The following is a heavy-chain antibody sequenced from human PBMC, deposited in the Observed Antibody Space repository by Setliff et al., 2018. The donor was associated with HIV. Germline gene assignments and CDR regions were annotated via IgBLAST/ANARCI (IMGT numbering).Heavy chain of an antibody. D-gene: IGHD5-18*01. CDR1: GTDLNVGD. J-gene: IGHJ4*02. CDR3: ARDWVDTAMADDY. Sequence: GGSLRLSCVASGTDLNVGDMSWIRQAPGKGMEWVSYISSSSSTIYYADAVKGRFTISRDNAKNSLYLQMNSLRAEDTAVYYCARDWVDTAMADDYWGQGTLVTVSS. CDR2: ISSSSSTI. V-gene: IGHV3-11*04.